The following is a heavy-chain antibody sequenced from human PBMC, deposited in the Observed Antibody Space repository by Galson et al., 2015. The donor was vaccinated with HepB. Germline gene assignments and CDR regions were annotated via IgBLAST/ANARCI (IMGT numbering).Heavy chain of an antibody. D-gene: IGHD3-22*01. CDR3: TRDGAWDYYDSSGYYIFDY. J-gene: IGHJ4*02. CDR1: GFTFGDYA. V-gene: IGHV3-49*03. Sequence: SLRLSCAASGFTFGDYAMSWFRQAPGKGLEWVGFIRSKAYGGTTEYAASVKGRFTISRDDSKSIAYLQMNSLKTEDTAVYYCTRDGAWDYYDSSGYYIFDYWGQGTLVTVSS. CDR2: IRSKAYGGTT.